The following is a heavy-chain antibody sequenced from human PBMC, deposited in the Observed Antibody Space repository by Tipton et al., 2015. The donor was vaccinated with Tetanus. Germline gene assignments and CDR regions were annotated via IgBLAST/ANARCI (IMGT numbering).Heavy chain of an antibody. Sequence: TLSLTCTVSGGSMSNNYWSWIRQPPGKGLEWIAYIFHSGSTNYSPSLKSRVTISQDKSKNQFSLRLTSVTAADTAVYYCARANYDFPKKGPFDSWGPGSLVIVSS. CDR3: ARANYDFPKKGPFDS. V-gene: IGHV4-59*01. CDR1: GGSMSNNY. D-gene: IGHD3-3*01. J-gene: IGHJ4*02. CDR2: IFHSGST.